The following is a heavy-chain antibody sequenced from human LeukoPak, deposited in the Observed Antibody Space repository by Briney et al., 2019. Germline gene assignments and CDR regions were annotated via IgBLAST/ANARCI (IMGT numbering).Heavy chain of an antibody. CDR3: ASVSSGWYQIDY. CDR1: GYTFTGYY. D-gene: IGHD6-19*01. CDR2: INPNSGGT. J-gene: IGHJ4*02. Sequence: EASVNVSCKASGYTFTGYYMHWVRQAPGQGLEWMGWINPNSGGTNYAQKFQGRVTMTRDTSISTAYMELSRLRSDDTAVYYCASVSSGWYQIDYWGQGTLVTVSS. V-gene: IGHV1-2*02.